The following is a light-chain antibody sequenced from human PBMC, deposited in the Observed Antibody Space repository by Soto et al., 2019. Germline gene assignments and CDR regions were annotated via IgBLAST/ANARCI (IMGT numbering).Light chain of an antibody. Sequence: QSALTQPASVSGSPGQSITISCTGTSTDVGRYNYVSWYQQHPGKAPKLMIYDVTNRPSGVSNRFSGSKSGNTASLTISGLQAEDEADYYCSSYTSSTSFYFGTGTKVTVL. J-gene: IGLJ1*01. CDR3: SSYTSSTSFY. CDR2: DVT. V-gene: IGLV2-14*01. CDR1: STDVGRYNY.